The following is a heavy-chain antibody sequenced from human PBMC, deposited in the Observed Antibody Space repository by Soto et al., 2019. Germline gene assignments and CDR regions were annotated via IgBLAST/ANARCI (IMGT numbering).Heavy chain of an antibody. J-gene: IGHJ5*02. CDR1: GFTFDDYA. CDR2: ISWNSGSI. Sequence: GGSLRLSCAASGFTFDDYAMHWVRQAPGKGLEWVSGISWNSGSIGYADSVKGRFTISRDNAKNSLYLQMNSLRAEDTALYYCAKSKSVYYYDRSGSNWFDPWGQGTLVTVSS. D-gene: IGHD3-22*01. V-gene: IGHV3-9*01. CDR3: AKSKSVYYYDRSGSNWFDP.